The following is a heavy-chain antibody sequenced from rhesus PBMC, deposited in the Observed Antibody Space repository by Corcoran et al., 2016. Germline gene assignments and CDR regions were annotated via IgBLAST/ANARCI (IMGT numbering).Heavy chain of an antibody. J-gene: IGHJ4*01. D-gene: IGHD1-14*01. CDR1: GGSISGGSG. CDR2: IYSSSVNT. V-gene: IGHV4S7*01. CDR3: ARSSGGTTPHFDY. Sequence: QVQLQESGPGLLKPSETLSLTCAVSGGSISGGSGWGWIRQPPGKGLEWIGSIYSSSVNTYDNPARKRRVTISTQTSKNQFSLKRSSVTAADTAVYYCARSSGGTTPHFDYGGQGVLVTVSS.